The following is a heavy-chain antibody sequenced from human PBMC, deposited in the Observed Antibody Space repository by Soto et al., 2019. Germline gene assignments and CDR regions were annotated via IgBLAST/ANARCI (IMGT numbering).Heavy chain of an antibody. J-gene: IGHJ4*02. V-gene: IGHV1-3*01. D-gene: IGHD2-15*01. CDR3: ARGRGYCSGGSCFKNRPFDY. CDR2: INAGNGNT. Sequence: GASVKASCKASGYTFTSYAMHWVRQAPGQRLEWMGWINAGNGNTKYSQKFQGRVTITRDTSASTAYMELSSLRSEDTAVYYCARGRGYCSGGSCFKNRPFDYWGQGTLVTVSS. CDR1: GYTFTSYA.